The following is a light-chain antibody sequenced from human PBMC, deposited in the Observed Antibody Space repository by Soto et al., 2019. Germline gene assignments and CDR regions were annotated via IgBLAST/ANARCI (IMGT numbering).Light chain of an antibody. V-gene: IGKV3-11*01. Sequence: EIVLTQSPATLSLSPGERATLSCRASQSVSSYLAWYQQKPGQAPRLLIYDASNRATGIPARFSGSGSGTDFALPIRSLEPEDFAVYYCQPRSNWPWTFGQGNKVEIK. CDR1: QSVSSY. CDR2: DAS. J-gene: IGKJ1*01. CDR3: QPRSNWPWT.